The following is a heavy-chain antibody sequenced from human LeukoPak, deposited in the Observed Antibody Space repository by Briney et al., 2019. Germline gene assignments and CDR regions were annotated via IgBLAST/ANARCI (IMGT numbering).Heavy chain of an antibody. Sequence: PGGSLSLSCAASGFTFSAYYMSWIRQAPGKGLEWVSYISSSSSYTNYADSVKGRFTISRDNAKNSLYLQMNSLRAEDTAVYYCARGNLRFDYWGQGTLVTVSS. D-gene: IGHD1-14*01. CDR1: GFTFSAYY. J-gene: IGHJ4*02. CDR2: ISSSSSYT. CDR3: ARGNLRFDY. V-gene: IGHV3-11*06.